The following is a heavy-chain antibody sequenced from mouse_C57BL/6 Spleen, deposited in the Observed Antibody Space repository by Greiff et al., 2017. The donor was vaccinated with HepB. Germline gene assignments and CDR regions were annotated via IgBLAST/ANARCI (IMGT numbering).Heavy chain of an antibody. V-gene: IGHV1-81*01. D-gene: IGHD2-3*01. CDR1: GYTFTSYG. Sequence: ESGAELARPGASVKLSCKASGYTFTSYGISWVKQRTGQGLEWIGEIYPRSGNTYYNEKFKGKATLTADKSSSTAYMELRSLTSEDSAVYFCARGWLLDYAMDYWGQGTSVTVSS. J-gene: IGHJ4*01. CDR2: IYPRSGNT. CDR3: ARGWLLDYAMDY.